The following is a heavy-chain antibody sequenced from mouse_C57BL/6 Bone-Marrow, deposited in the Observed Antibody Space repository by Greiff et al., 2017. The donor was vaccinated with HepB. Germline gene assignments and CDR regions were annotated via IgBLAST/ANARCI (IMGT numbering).Heavy chain of an antibody. CDR3: ARARLRRYYYAMDY. CDR2: INPNNGGT. Sequence: VQLQHSGPELVKPGASVKMSCKASGYTFTDYNMHWVKQSHGKSLEWIGYINPNNGGTSYNQKFKGKATLTVNKSSSTAYMELRSLTSEDSAVYYCARARLRRYYYAMDYWGQGTSVTVSS. J-gene: IGHJ4*01. CDR1: GYTFTDYN. V-gene: IGHV1-22*01. D-gene: IGHD2-4*01.